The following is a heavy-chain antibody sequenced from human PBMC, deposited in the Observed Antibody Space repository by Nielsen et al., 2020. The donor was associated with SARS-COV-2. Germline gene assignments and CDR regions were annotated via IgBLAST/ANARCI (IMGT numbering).Heavy chain of an antibody. J-gene: IGHJ5*02. Sequence: GGSLRLSCAASGFTFSSYWMHWVRQAPGKGLEWVAVIWYDGSNKYYADSVKGRFTISRDNSKNTLYLQMNSLRAEDTAVYYCARDLLGSSSGWFDPWGQGTLVTVSS. CDR2: IWYDGSNK. V-gene: IGHV3-33*08. CDR3: ARDLLGSSSGWFDP. CDR1: GFTFSSYW. D-gene: IGHD6-6*01.